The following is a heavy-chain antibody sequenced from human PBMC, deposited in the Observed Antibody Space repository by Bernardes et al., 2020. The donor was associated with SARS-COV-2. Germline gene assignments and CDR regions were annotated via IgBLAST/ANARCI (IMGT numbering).Heavy chain of an antibody. D-gene: IGHD1-26*01. CDR1: GFPFSSYA. CDR3: AIPAGD. V-gene: IGHV3-23*01. J-gene: IGHJ4*02. CDR2: ISGSGGRT. Sequence: RGSLRLSCAASGFPFSSYAMGWVRQSPGKGLDCVSTISGSGGRTYYADSVKGRFTISKDNSKNTLILQMNSVRDDDTAAYYCAIPAGDWGQGTLVTVSS.